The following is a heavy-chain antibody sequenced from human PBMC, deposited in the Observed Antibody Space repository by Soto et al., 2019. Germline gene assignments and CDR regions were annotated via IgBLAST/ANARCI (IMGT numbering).Heavy chain of an antibody. CDR2: IYYSGST. J-gene: IGHJ6*02. V-gene: IGHV4-31*03. D-gene: IGHD3-16*01. CDR1: GGSISSGGYY. Sequence: ASETLSLTCTVSGGSISSGGYYWSWIRQHPGKGLEWIGYIYYSGSTYYNPSLKSRVTISVDTSKNQFSLKLSSVTAADTAVYYCARVLITFGGDGMDVWGQGTTVTVSS. CDR3: ARVLITFGGDGMDV.